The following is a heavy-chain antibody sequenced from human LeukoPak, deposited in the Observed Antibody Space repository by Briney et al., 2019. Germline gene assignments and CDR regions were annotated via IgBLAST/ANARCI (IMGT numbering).Heavy chain of an antibody. J-gene: IGHJ4*02. D-gene: IGHD2-15*01. CDR3: ARGTPYYFDY. Sequence: PGGSLRLSCAASGFTFSTYTMNWVRQAPGKGLERLSYISSSSSAIYYADSVKGRFTISRDNAKNSLYLQMNSLRAEDTAVYYCARGTPYYFDYWGQGVLVTVSS. V-gene: IGHV3-48*01. CDR1: GFTFSTYT. CDR2: ISSSSSAI.